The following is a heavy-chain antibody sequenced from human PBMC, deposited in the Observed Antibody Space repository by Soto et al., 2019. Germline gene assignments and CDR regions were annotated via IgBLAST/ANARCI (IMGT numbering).Heavy chain of an antibody. CDR2: IYYSGST. CDR3: ARGTGSSWYGYFDY. Sequence: QVQLQESGPGLVKPSQTLSLTCTVSGGSISSGGYYWSWIRQHPGKGLEWIGYIYYSGSTYYNPSLESRVTISVDTSKNQFSLKLSSVTAADTAVYYCARGTGSSWYGYFDYWGQGTLVTVSS. CDR1: GGSISSGGYY. D-gene: IGHD6-13*01. J-gene: IGHJ4*02. V-gene: IGHV4-31*03.